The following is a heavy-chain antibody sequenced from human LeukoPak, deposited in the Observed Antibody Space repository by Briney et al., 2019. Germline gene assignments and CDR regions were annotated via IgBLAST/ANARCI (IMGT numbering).Heavy chain of an antibody. CDR3: GRIPAAGSLKGSFDI. V-gene: IGHV5-51*04. CDR2: IYPGDSDT. Sequence: GESLKISCKVSGYSYTTYWIGWVRQMPGKGLEWMGIIYPGDSDTKYSPSFQGQVTISADKPISTAYLQWSSLKASDSAMYYCGRIPAAGSLKGSFDIWGQGTMVTVSS. D-gene: IGHD6-13*01. CDR1: GYSYTTYW. J-gene: IGHJ3*02.